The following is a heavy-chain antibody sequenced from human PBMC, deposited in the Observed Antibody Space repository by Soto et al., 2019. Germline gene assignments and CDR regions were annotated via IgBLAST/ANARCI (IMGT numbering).Heavy chain of an antibody. CDR3: AREVRGHDIVATIDY. CDR2: IYYSGST. D-gene: IGHD5-12*01. CDR1: GGSISSYY. V-gene: IGHV4-59*01. J-gene: IGHJ4*02. Sequence: QVQLQESGPGLVKPSETLSLTCTVSGGSISSYYWSWIRQPPGKGLEWIGYIYYSGSTNYNPSLKSRVTISVDTSKNQFSLELSSVTAADTAVYYCAREVRGHDIVATIDYWGQGTLVTVSS.